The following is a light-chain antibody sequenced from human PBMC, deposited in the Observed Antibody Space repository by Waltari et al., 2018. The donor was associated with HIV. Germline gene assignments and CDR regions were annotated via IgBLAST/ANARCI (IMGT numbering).Light chain of an antibody. CDR1: SSDIGRSNH. Sequence: QSALTQPASVSGSPGQSITISCTGSSSDIGRSNHVSWYQQFPGTAPKLLITDVIRRPLGVSELFSGSKSGNTASLAIFGLQAEDEASYFCSSYSSVNTFVVFGGGTKVTVL. CDR2: DVI. J-gene: IGLJ2*01. CDR3: SSYSSVNTFVV. V-gene: IGLV2-14*03.